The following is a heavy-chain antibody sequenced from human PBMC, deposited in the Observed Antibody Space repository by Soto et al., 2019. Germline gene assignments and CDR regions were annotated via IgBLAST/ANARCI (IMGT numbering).Heavy chain of an antibody. CDR3: ARDYGYNAGWFPFDY. V-gene: IGHV4-59*11. D-gene: IGHD6-19*01. Sequence: SETLSLTCRVSGVSISGHYWSWIRQPPGKGLEWIGYVDASGSTNYTPSLKSRVTMSLDTSKNQFSLKLRSVTAADTAVYYCARDYGYNAGWFPFDYWGQGTLVTVSS. J-gene: IGHJ4*02. CDR1: GVSISGHY. CDR2: VDASGST.